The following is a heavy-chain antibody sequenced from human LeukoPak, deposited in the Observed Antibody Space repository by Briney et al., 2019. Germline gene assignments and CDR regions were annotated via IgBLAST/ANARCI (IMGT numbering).Heavy chain of an antibody. J-gene: IGHJ6*02. V-gene: IGHV4-39*01. D-gene: IGHD3-9*01. CDR1: GGSISSSPYY. Sequence: SETLSLTCTVSGGSISSSPYYWGWIRQPPGMGLEWIGSIYYSGSTHYNPSLKSRVTIPVDTSKNQFSLKLSSVTAADTAVYYCAGNILTGYSLYYYYGVDVWGQGTTVTVSS. CDR2: IYYSGST. CDR3: AGNILTGYSLYYYYGVDV.